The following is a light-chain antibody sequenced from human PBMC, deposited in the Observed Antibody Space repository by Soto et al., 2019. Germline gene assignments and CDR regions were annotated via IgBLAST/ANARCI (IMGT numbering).Light chain of an antibody. V-gene: IGKV3-15*01. CDR2: GAS. CDR3: QQYNNWPPWT. J-gene: IGKJ1*01. Sequence: EIVMTHSPATLSVSPWERATLSCGASQSVSSNLAWYQQKPGQAPRLLIYGASTRATGIPARFSGSGSGTEFTLNISSLQSEDFAVYYCQQYNNWPPWTFGQGTKVDIK. CDR1: QSVSSN.